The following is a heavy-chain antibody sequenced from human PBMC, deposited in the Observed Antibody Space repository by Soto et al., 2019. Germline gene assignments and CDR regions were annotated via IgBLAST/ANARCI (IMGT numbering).Heavy chain of an antibody. V-gene: IGHV4-30-4*01. J-gene: IGHJ3*02. CDR2: IYYSGST. D-gene: IGHD3-10*01. Sequence: KPSETLSLTCTVSGGSISSGDYYWSWIRQPPGKGLEWIGYIYYSGSTYYNPSLKSRVTISVDTSKNQFSLKLSSVTAADTAVYYCARPFLWSPDAFDIWGQGTMVTVSS. CDR1: GGSISSGDYY. CDR3: ARPFLWSPDAFDI.